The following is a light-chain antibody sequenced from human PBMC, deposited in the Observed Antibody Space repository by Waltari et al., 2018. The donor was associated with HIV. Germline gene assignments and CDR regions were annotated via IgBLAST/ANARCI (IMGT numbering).Light chain of an antibody. Sequence: DIVMTQSPDSLAVSLGERATNNCKSSPSVLYSSNNKNYLAWYQQKPGQPPKLLIYWASTRESGVPDRFSGSGSGTDFTLTISSLQAEDVAVYYCQQYYSTPPITFGQGTRLEIK. J-gene: IGKJ5*01. CDR3: QQYYSTPPIT. CDR2: WAS. V-gene: IGKV4-1*01. CDR1: PSVLYSSNNKNY.